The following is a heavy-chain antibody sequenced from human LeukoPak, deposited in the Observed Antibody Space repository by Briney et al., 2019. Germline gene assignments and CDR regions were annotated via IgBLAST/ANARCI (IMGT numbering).Heavy chain of an antibody. CDR2: MNTKSGNT. D-gene: IGHD6-19*01. Sequence: ASVKVSCKASGYTFTRYDINWVRQATGQGLEWMGWMNTKSGNTGHAQKFQGRVTITRDTSISTVYMELSSLRSEDTAVYYCARGAAGRGDYWGQGTLVTVSS. J-gene: IGHJ4*02. V-gene: IGHV1-8*03. CDR3: ARGAAGRGDY. CDR1: GYTFTRYD.